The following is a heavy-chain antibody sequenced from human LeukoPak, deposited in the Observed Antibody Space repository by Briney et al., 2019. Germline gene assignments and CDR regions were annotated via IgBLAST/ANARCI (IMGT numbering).Heavy chain of an antibody. CDR2: IYGGNST. D-gene: IGHD1-26*01. CDR1: GFIVSDNY. CDR3: ARERLGATTPFFDI. Sequence: GGSLRLSCAASGFIVSDNYMSWVRQAPGKGLEWLAVIYGGNSTYYAASVKGRFTISRDNSKNTLYLQMNSLRAEDTAVYYCARERLGATTPFFDIWGQGTMVTVSS. J-gene: IGHJ3*02. V-gene: IGHV3-66*02.